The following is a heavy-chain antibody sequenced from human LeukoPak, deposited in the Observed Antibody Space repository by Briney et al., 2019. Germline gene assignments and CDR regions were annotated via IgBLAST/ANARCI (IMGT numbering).Heavy chain of an antibody. CDR2: ISISPSYI. CDR3: AKDSTYYDSSGYSSATNYFDY. V-gene: IGHV3-21*04. Sequence: GGSLRLSCAASGFTFSSYYMSWVRQPPGKGLEWVSSISISPSYIYYADSVKGRFTISRDNSKNTLYLQMNSLRAEDTAVYYCAKDSTYYDSSGYSSATNYFDYWGQGTLVTVSS. CDR1: GFTFSSYY. D-gene: IGHD3-22*01. J-gene: IGHJ4*02.